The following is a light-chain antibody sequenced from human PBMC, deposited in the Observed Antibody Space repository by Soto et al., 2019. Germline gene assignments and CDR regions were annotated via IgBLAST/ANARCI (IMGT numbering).Light chain of an antibody. J-gene: IGKJ1*01. CDR1: QSISANY. Sequence: EIVLTQSPGTVSLSPGDRATLSCRASQSISANYLAWYQQKPGQAPGLLIYGGSIRATGIPDRFAGSGSGPDFTLAFSSLEPEDFSVYYCHQYGVLPKTFGQGTTVEIK. V-gene: IGKV3-20*01. CDR2: GGS. CDR3: HQYGVLPKT.